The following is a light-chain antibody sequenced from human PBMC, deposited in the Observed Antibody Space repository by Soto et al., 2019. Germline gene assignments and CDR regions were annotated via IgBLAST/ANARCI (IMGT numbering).Light chain of an antibody. CDR1: SNDVGGYNY. CDR2: DVS. V-gene: IGLV2-14*01. J-gene: IGLJ1*01. Sequence: QSALTQPASVSGSPGQSITISCTGTSNDVGGYNYVSWYQQHPGKATKLMIYDVSNRPSGVSNRFSGSKSGNTASLTISGLQAEDEADYYCSSYTSSSTLYVFGTGTKVTVL. CDR3: SSYTSSSTLYV.